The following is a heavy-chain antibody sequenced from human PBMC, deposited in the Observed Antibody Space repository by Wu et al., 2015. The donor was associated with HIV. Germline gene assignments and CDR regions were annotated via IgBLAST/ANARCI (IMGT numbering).Heavy chain of an antibody. J-gene: IGHJ4*02. CDR3: ATSVQVSGFDY. V-gene: IGHV1-2*02. D-gene: IGHD3-3*01. CDR1: GYTFTSYG. Sequence: QVQLVQSGAEVKKPGASVKVSCKASGYTFTSYGISWVRQAPGQGLEWMGCINPNSGGTNYAQRFQGRVTMTRDTSISTAYMELSSLRSDDTAVYYCATSVQVSGFDYWGQGTLVTVSS. CDR2: INPNSGGT.